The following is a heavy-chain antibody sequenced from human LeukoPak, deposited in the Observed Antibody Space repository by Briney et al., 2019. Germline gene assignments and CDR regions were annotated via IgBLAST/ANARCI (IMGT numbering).Heavy chain of an antibody. CDR1: GFTFSSYA. D-gene: IGHD2-21*02. V-gene: IGHV3-23*01. CDR2: ISGSGGST. Sequence: GGSLRLSCAASGFTFSSYAMSWVRQAPGKGLEWVSAISGSGGSTYYAAAVKGQFTISRDNSKNTLYLQMNSLRAEDTAVYYCAKGVTAIRPHAFDTWGQGTMVTVSS. J-gene: IGHJ3*02. CDR3: AKGVTAIRPHAFDT.